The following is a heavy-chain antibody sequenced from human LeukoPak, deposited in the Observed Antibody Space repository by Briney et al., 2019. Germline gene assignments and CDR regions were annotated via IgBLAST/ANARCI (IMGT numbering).Heavy chain of an antibody. CDR2: IIPIFGTA. J-gene: IGHJ4*02. V-gene: IGHV1-69*13. CDR1: GYTFTSYY. CDR3: ARPDEDRGYSYGYNY. D-gene: IGHD5-18*01. Sequence: PVASVKVSCKASGYTFTSYYMHWVRQAPGQGLEWMGGIIPIFGTANYAQKFQGRVTITADESTSTAYMELSSLRSEDTAVYYCARPDEDRGYSYGYNYWGQGTLVTVSS.